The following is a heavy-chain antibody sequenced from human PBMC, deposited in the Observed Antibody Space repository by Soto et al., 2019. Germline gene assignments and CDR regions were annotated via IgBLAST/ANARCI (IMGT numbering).Heavy chain of an antibody. CDR2: LSVSGGSK. CDR1: RFSFTNYA. D-gene: IGHD1-7*01. CDR3: SGGSDNWNYRGSQDV. J-gene: IGHJ6*02. Sequence: EVLLLESGGGLVQPGGSLRLSCTASRFSFTNYAMNWVRQAPGKGLEWVSGLSVSGGSKYYADSVKGRFTISRDPSKTTLFLQMNSLRDEDTAIYYCSGGSDNWNYRGSQDVWGQGTTVTVSS. V-gene: IGHV3-23*01.